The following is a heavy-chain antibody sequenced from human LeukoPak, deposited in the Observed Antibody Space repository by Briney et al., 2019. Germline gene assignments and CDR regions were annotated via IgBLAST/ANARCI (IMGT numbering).Heavy chain of an antibody. Sequence: ASVKVSCKASGYTFTGYYIHWVRQAPGQGLEWMGWINPNSGGTNNAQRFQGRVTMTRDTSISTAYMELSRLRSDDTAVYYCARGGSLIGSSGYYGPYYFDYWGQGTLVTVSS. D-gene: IGHD3-22*01. V-gene: IGHV1-2*02. J-gene: IGHJ4*02. CDR3: ARGGSLIGSSGYYGPYYFDY. CDR2: INPNSGGT. CDR1: GYTFTGYY.